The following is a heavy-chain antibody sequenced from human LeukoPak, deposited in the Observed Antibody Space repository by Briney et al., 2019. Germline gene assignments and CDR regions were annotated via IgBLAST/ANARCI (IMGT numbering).Heavy chain of an antibody. J-gene: IGHJ4*02. D-gene: IGHD4-17*01. Sequence: SETLSLTCTVSGDSISSHYWSWIRQPPGKGLEWLGYVYYSGNTHYSPPLASRVTISVDTSKNQFSLRLTSMTAADTAVYYCARGLYTTDNPSPGNWGQGTLVTVSS. CDR1: GDSISSHY. CDR3: ARGLYTTDNPSPGN. CDR2: VYYSGNT. V-gene: IGHV4-59*11.